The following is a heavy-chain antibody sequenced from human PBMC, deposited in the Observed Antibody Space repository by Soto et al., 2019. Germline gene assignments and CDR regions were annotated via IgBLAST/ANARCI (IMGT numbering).Heavy chain of an antibody. Sequence: ASVKVSCKASGYTFTSYGISWVRQAPGQGLEWMGWISAYNGNTNYAQKLQGRVTMTTDTSTSTAYMELRSLRSDDTAVYYCARRRSSWYWDYYYYYYMDVWGKGTTVTAP. J-gene: IGHJ6*03. V-gene: IGHV1-18*01. CDR1: GYTFTSYG. D-gene: IGHD6-13*01. CDR3: ARRRSSWYWDYYYYYYMDV. CDR2: ISAYNGNT.